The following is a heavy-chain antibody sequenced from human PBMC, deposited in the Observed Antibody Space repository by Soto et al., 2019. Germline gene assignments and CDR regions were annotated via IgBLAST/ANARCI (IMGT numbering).Heavy chain of an antibody. CDR3: ASSASPDAY. CDR1: GFTFNSYS. V-gene: IGHV3-48*01. CDR2: INSGSTSV. J-gene: IGHJ4*02. D-gene: IGHD1-26*01. Sequence: EVQLVESGGGLVQPGGSLRLSCVASGFTFNSYSMNWVRQAPGKGLEWISHINSGSTSVFYADSVKGRFTISRDNATNSIYLQMNSLRAEDTAVYYCASSASPDAYWGQGTRVTVSS.